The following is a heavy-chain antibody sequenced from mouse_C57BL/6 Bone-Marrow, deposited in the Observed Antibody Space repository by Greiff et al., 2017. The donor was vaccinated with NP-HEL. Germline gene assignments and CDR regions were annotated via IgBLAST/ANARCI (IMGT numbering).Heavy chain of an antibody. D-gene: IGHD1-1*01. CDR2: IYPGDGDT. J-gene: IGHJ1*03. V-gene: IGHV1-80*01. CDR3: ARYYYGSSWSDWYFDV. CDR1: GYAFSSYW. Sequence: QVQLQQSGAELVKPGASVKISCKASGYAFSSYWMNWVKQRPGKGLEWIGQIYPGDGDTNYNGKFKGKATLTADKSSSTAYMQLSSLTSEDSAVYCCARYYYGSSWSDWYFDVWGTGTTVTVSS.